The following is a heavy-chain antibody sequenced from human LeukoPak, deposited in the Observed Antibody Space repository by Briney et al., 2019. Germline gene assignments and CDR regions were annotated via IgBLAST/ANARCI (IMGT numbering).Heavy chain of an antibody. J-gene: IGHJ3*02. CDR1: GYSFTNYW. V-gene: IGHV5-51*01. CDR3: ARRLQMGAFDI. CDR2: IQPGDSQT. D-gene: IGHD1-26*01. Sequence: RGESLKISCKGSGYSFTNYWIDWVRQMPGKGLEWMGIIQPGDSQTRYSPSFQGQVTFSDDKSISTAYLQWSSLRASDTAMYYCARRLQMGAFDIWGQGTMVTVSS.